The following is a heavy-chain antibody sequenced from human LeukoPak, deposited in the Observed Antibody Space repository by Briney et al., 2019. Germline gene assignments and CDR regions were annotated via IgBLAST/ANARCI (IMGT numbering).Heavy chain of an antibody. CDR1: GFTFDEYA. D-gene: IGHD3-16*01. Sequence: PGRSLRLSCVASGFTFDEYAMHWVRQAPGKGLEWVTGISWNSDTIGYADSVKGRFTISRDNYKNSLYLQMTSLRPEDSALYYCATWAFYHDLDVWGRGTTVTVSS. V-gene: IGHV3-9*01. J-gene: IGHJ6*02. CDR2: ISWNSDTI. CDR3: ATWAFYHDLDV.